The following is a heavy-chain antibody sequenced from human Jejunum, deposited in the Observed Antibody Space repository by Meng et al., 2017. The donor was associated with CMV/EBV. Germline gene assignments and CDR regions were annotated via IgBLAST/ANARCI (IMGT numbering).Heavy chain of an antibody. CDR1: GFSTSTSGEG. J-gene: IGHJ4*02. CDR2: IYRGDDK. D-gene: IGHD1-26*01. CDR3: AHFVGGYYPSRPDY. Sequence: QITLKRSGPTLVQPTLPLTLTCSFSGFSTSTSGEGVGWIRQPTGKALEWLALIYRGDDKRYSPSLNSRLTIAKDTSKNEVVLTLTNMGHIDTGTYYCAHFVGGYYPSRPDYWGQGTLVTVSS. V-gene: IGHV2-5*02.